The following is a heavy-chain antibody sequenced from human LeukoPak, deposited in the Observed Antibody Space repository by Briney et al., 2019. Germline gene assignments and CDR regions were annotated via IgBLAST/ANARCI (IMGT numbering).Heavy chain of an antibody. J-gene: IGHJ6*02. D-gene: IGHD3-16*01. Sequence: PGGSLRLSCAASGFTFSSYGMHWVRQAPGKGLEWVAIIWYDGSNKYYADSVKGRFTISRDNSKNTLYLQLNSLRAEDTAVYYCATNWGTGPYYYAMDVWGQGTTVTVSS. CDR1: GFTFSSYG. CDR3: ATNWGTGPYYYAMDV. V-gene: IGHV3-33*08. CDR2: IWYDGSNK.